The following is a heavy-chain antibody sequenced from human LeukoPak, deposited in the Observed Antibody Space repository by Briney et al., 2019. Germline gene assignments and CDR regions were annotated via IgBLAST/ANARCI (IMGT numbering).Heavy chain of an antibody. D-gene: IGHD3-10*01. Sequence: TGGSLRLSCAPSGFTFSSYGMHWVRQAPGKGLAWVTVISFDASNKYYAASVKGRFTISRDNSKNTLYLQMNSLRAEDTAVYYCAKDVDPFGSGSYVEGFDYWGQGTLVTVSS. J-gene: IGHJ4*02. CDR1: GFTFSSYG. V-gene: IGHV3-30*18. CDR3: AKDVDPFGSGSYVEGFDY. CDR2: ISFDASNK.